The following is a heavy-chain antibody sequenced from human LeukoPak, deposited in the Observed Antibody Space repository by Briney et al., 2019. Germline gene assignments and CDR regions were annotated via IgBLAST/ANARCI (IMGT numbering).Heavy chain of an antibody. CDR2: INPSGGST. Sequence: ASATVSCKASGYTFTSYGISWVRQAPGQGLEWMGIINPSGGSTSYAQKFQGRVTMTRDTSTSTVYMELSSLRSEDTAVYYCARRFAVTANYYYYGMDVWGQGTTVTVSS. J-gene: IGHJ6*02. V-gene: IGHV1-46*01. D-gene: IGHD2-21*02. CDR1: GYTFTSYG. CDR3: ARRFAVTANYYYYGMDV.